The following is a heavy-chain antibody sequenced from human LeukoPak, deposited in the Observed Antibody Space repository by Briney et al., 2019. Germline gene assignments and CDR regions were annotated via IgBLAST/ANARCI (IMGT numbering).Heavy chain of an antibody. CDR3: TNENWGSGDGTDY. D-gene: IGHD7-27*01. CDR2: IRSKAYGGTT. J-gene: IGHJ4*02. CDR1: GFTFGDYA. V-gene: IGHV3-49*04. Sequence: PGGSLRLSCTASGFTFGDYAMSWVRQAPGKGLEWVGFIRSKAYGGTTEYAASVKGRFTISRDDSKSIAYLQMNSLKTEDTAVYYCTNENWGSGDGTDYWGQGTLVTVSS.